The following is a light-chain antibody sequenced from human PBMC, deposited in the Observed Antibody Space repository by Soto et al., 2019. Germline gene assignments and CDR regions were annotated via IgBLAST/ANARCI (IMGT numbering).Light chain of an antibody. CDR1: LTGHNNS. V-gene: IGKV3-20*01. CDR3: EHYGYSRWK. Sequence: LTQSPGPLPWAPGERAKLSCSASLTGHNNSLACYQQKSGQAPKLLIYGVHTSATGMPHCFAGSGFSRALTLTIASLEPADSGVYFCEHYGYSRWKFG. J-gene: IGKJ2*01. CDR2: GVH.